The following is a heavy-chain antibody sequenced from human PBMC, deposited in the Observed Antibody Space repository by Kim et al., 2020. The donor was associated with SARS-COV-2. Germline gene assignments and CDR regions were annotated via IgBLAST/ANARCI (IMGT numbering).Heavy chain of an antibody. D-gene: IGHD2-2*01. CDR1: GFTFSSYA. CDR3: AKWYCSSTSCPEIYYYYYGMDV. CDR2: ISGSGGST. V-gene: IGHV3-23*01. Sequence: GGSLRLSCAASGFTFSSYAMSWVRQAPGKGLEWVSAISGSGGSTYYADSVKGRFTISRDNSKNTLYLQMNSLRAEDTAVYYCAKWYCSSTSCPEIYYYYYGMDVWGQGTTVTVSS. J-gene: IGHJ6*02.